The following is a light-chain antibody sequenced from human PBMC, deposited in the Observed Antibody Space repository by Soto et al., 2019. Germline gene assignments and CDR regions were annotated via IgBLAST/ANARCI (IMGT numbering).Light chain of an antibody. Sequence: EIVLTQSPGTLSLSPGERATLSCRASQSVRNSYLAWYQQKPGQAPRLLMYGASTGASGIPDRFSGSGSRTDFPLTIRRLEPEDFAVYYCQQYGSSPRTFGQGTKVEIK. J-gene: IGKJ1*01. CDR2: GAS. V-gene: IGKV3-20*01. CDR3: QQYGSSPRT. CDR1: QSVRNSY.